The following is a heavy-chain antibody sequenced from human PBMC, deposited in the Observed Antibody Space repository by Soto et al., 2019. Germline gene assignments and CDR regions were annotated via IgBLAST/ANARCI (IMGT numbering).Heavy chain of an antibody. CDR1: GFSFRDSG. CDR3: AKGVPDAAVFWYFDL. D-gene: IGHD2-15*01. V-gene: IGHV3-30*18. CDR2: VSNDDSYK. J-gene: IGHJ2*01. Sequence: QLQLVESGGGVVQPGKSVRLSCAASGFSFRDSGMHWVRQAPGKGLEWVAVVSNDDSYKYYADSVKGRFTISRDNSRNTLDLQMNSLKTEDTAMYYCAKGVPDAAVFWYFDLWGRGTLVTVSS.